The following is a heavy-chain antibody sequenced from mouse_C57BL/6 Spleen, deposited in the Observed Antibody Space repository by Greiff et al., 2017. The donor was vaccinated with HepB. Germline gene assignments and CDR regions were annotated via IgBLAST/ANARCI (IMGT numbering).Heavy chain of an antibody. CDR2: ISYDGSN. CDR1: GYSITSGYY. CDR3: ARDDTTVPFDY. D-gene: IGHD1-1*01. V-gene: IGHV3-6*01. J-gene: IGHJ2*01. Sequence: ESGPGLVKPSQSLSLTCSVTGYSITSGYYWNWIRQFPGNKLEWMGYISYDGSNNYNPSLKNRISITRDTSKNQFFLKLNSVTTEDTATYYCARDDTTVPFDYWGQGTTLTVSS.